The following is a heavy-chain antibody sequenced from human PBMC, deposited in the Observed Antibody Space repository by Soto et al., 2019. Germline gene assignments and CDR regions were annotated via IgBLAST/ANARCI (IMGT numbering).Heavy chain of an antibody. J-gene: IGHJ1*01. CDR2: IHYSGTT. Sequence: SETLSLTCRVSGDSISDTIYYWGWVRQSPGKGLEWIGSIHYSGTTQFHPSLKTRVTISVNTSKNEFSLRLRSVTAADTAVYFWARHLKAVAAAIAFRGQRIPVTVSS. V-gene: IGHV4-39*01. CDR3: ARHLKAVAAAIAF. CDR1: GDSISDTIYY. D-gene: IGHD6-19*01.